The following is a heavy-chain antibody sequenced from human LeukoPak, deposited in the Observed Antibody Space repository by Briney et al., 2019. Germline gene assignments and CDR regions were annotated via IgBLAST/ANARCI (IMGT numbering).Heavy chain of an antibody. D-gene: IGHD2-2*01. CDR2: VKQDGSEK. CDR1: GFTLSSYW. CDR3: ARPRGCGSSRCNNFDY. J-gene: IGHJ4*02. V-gene: IGHV3-7*01. Sequence: GGSLRLSCAASGFTLSSYWMSWVRQAPGKGLEWVANVKQDGSEKYYVDSVKGRFTISRDNDKNSLYLQMNSLRAEDTAVYYCARPRGCGSSRCNNFDYWGQGTLVTVSS.